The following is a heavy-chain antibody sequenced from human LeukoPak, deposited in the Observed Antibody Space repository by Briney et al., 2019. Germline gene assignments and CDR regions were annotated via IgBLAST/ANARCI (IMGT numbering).Heavy chain of an antibody. CDR1: GFTFSSYG. J-gene: IGHJ4*02. CDR3: AKDSSNWAFDY. Sequence: PGGSLRLSCAASGFTFSSYGMHWVRQAPGTGLEWVALIPYDGSNKYYADSVKGRFTISKDNSKNTLFLQMNSLRAEDTALYYCAKDSSNWAFDYWGQGTLVTVSS. V-gene: IGHV3-30*02. D-gene: IGHD6-19*01. CDR2: IPYDGSNK.